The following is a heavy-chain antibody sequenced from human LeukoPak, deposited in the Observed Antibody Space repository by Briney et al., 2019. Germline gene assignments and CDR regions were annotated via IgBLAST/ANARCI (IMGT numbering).Heavy chain of an antibody. V-gene: IGHV4-30-4*01. CDR1: GGSFSGYY. D-gene: IGHD6-19*01. CDR3: ARQGSGWSFDY. CDR2: IYYSGTT. Sequence: SETLSLTCAVYGGSFSGYYWSWIRQPPGKGLEWIGYIYYSGTTYYNPSLKSRVTVSVDTSKNQFSLKLSSVTAADTAVYYCARQGSGWSFDYWGQGTLVTVSS. J-gene: IGHJ4*02.